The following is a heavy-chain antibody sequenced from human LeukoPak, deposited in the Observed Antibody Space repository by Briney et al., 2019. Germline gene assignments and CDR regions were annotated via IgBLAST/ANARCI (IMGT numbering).Heavy chain of an antibody. J-gene: IGHJ4*02. CDR2: ITSSGTM. D-gene: IGHD6-19*01. V-gene: IGHV3-69-1*01. Sequence: GGSLRLSCAVSGFTFSNYNMNWVRQAPGKGLEWLSYITSSGTMYYADSVKGRFTISRDNAKSSLYLQMNSLRAEDTAVYFCARGGGRAVAAPDYWGQGTLVTVSS. CDR3: ARGGGRAVAAPDY. CDR1: GFTFSNYN.